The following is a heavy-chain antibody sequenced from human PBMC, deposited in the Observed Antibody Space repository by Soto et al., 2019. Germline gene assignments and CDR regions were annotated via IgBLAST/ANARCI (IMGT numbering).Heavy chain of an antibody. CDR3: ARPLHYEILTGYSDYYYGMDV. CDR2: ISVFNGNT. CDR1: GYTFSSYG. V-gene: IGHV1-18*01. D-gene: IGHD3-9*01. J-gene: IGHJ6*02. Sequence: GASVKVSCKASGYTFSSYGVTWVRQAPGQGLEWMGWISVFNGNTNYAQKLQGRVTMTTDTSTSTAYMELRSLRSDDTAVYYCARPLHYEILTGYSDYYYGMDVWGQGTTVTVSS.